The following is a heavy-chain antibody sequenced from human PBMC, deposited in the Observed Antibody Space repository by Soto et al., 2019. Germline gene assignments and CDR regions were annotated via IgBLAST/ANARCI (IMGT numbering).Heavy chain of an antibody. D-gene: IGHD1-1*01. CDR3: ARYRRGTGRYYLDY. J-gene: IGHJ4*02. V-gene: IGHV4-59*01. CDR2: IYDSGST. Sequence: PSETLSLTCTVSGASISGNYWSWIRQPPGKDLEWIGYIYDSGSTNYSPSLQSRVTMSIDRSKNQFSLALTSVTAADTAVYFCARYRRGTGRYYLDYWGQGILVTVSS. CDR1: GASISGNY.